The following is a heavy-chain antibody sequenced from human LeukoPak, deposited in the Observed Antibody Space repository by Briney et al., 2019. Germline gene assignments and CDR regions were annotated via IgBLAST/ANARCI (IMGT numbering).Heavy chain of an antibody. Sequence: PGGSLRLSCAASGFTFSDYYMSWISQAPGKGLEWVSYISSSGSTIYYADSVKVRFTISRDNAKNSLYLQMNSLRAEDTAVYYCARDHQKWELLPFALYGMDVWGQGTTVTVSS. CDR1: GFTFSDYY. J-gene: IGHJ6*02. V-gene: IGHV3-11*01. CDR2: ISSSGSTI. CDR3: ARDHQKWELLPFALYGMDV. D-gene: IGHD1-26*01.